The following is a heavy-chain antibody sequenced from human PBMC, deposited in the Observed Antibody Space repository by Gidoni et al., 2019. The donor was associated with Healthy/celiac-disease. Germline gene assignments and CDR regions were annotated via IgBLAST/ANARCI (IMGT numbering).Heavy chain of an antibody. Sequence: QVQLQASGPGLVKPSETLSLTCTASGGSISSYYWSWIRQPPGKGLGWIGYIYYSRSTNHSPSLKSRVTISVDTSKNQCSLKLSSVTAADTAVYYCAGDRGGATVPPLPYYGMDVWGQGTTVTVSS. D-gene: IGHD4-17*01. J-gene: IGHJ6*02. CDR3: AGDRGGATVPPLPYYGMDV. CDR1: GGSISSYY. V-gene: IGHV4-59*01. CDR2: IYYSRST.